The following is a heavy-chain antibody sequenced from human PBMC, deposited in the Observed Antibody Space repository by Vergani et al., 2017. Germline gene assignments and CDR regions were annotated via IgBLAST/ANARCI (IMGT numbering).Heavy chain of an antibody. Sequence: EVQLVESGGGLVQPGGSLRLSCAASGFTFSSYWMSWVRQAPGKGLEWVANIKQDGSEKYYVDSVKGRFTISRDNAKNSLYLQMNSLRAEDTAVYYCAGVWGWLLLEDAFDIWGQGTMVTVSS. J-gene: IGHJ3*02. CDR2: IKQDGSEK. V-gene: IGHV3-7*03. CDR1: GFTFSSYW. CDR3: AGVWGWLLLEDAFDI. D-gene: IGHD3-9*01.